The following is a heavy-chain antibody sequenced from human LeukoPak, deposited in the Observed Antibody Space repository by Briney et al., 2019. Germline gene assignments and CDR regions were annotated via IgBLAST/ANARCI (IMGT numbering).Heavy chain of an antibody. J-gene: IGHJ4*02. V-gene: IGHV4-39*07. D-gene: IGHD6-13*01. Sequence: SETLSLTCSVSGDSISTSSYYWGWIRQPPGKGLEWIGTIYYSGSTYYNPSLTSRVTISVDTSKNQFSLKLSSVTAADTAVYYCARAGKKGKTYSSSWYEVLDYWGQGTLVTVSS. CDR3: ARAGKKGKTYSSSWYEVLDY. CDR1: GDSISTSSYY. CDR2: IYYSGST.